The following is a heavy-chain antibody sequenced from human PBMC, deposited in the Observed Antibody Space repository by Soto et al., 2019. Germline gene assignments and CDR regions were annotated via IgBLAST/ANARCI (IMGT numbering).Heavy chain of an antibody. V-gene: IGHV1-8*01. CDR2: MDPNSGNT. Sequence: ASVKVSCKASGYTFTSYGINWVRQAPGQGLEWLGWMDPNSGNTGYAQNFQGRVTMTRNISINTAHMELSSLRSEDTAVYYCARERKFDFWRKGLDVWGQGTTVTVSS. CDR3: ARERKFDFWRKGLDV. D-gene: IGHD3-3*01. CDR1: GYTFTSYG. J-gene: IGHJ6*02.